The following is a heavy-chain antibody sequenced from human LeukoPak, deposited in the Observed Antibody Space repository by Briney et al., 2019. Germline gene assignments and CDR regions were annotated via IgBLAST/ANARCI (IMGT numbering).Heavy chain of an antibody. V-gene: IGHV3-7*01. Sequence: GGSLRLSCAASGFTFSSYGMSWVRQAPGKGLEWVANIKQDGSDKYYVDSVKGRFTISRDNAKNSLFLQMNSLRVEDTAVYYCARGQWLVGFDNWGQGTLVTVSS. D-gene: IGHD6-19*01. CDR1: GFTFSSYG. CDR3: ARGQWLVGFDN. J-gene: IGHJ4*02. CDR2: IKQDGSDK.